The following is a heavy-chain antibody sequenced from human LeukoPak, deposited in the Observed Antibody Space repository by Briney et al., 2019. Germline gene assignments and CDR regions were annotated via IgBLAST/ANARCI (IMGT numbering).Heavy chain of an antibody. CDR1: GFTFSSYG. CDR2: IWYDGSNE. V-gene: IGHV3-33*01. D-gene: IGHD3-10*01. CDR3: ARDLIAGSGYYSYFDY. J-gene: IGHJ4*02. Sequence: GRSLRLSCVASGFTFSSYGMHWVRQAPGKGLEWVAVIWYDGSNEYYADSVKGRFTISRDNSKNTLYLQMNSLRAEDTAVYYCARDLIAGSGYYSYFDYWGQGTLVTVSS.